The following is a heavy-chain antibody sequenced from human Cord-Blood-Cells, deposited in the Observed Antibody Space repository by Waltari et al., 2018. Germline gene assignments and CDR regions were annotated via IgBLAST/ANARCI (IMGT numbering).Heavy chain of an antibody. CDR1: GFTFSSYS. V-gene: IGHV3-21*01. J-gene: IGHJ4*02. CDR3: ARGQLVGGGVDY. D-gene: IGHD6-6*01. Sequence: EVQLVESGGGLVKPGGSLRLSCAASGFTFSSYSMNWVRQAPGEGRGWVSSISSSSSYEYDADSVKGRFTIARDNAKNSLYLQMNSLRAEDTAVYYCARGQLVGGGVDYWGQGTLVTVSS. CDR2: ISSSSSYE.